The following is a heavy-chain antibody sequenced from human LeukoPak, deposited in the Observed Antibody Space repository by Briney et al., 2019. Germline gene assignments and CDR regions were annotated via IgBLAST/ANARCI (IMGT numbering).Heavy chain of an antibody. CDR3: ARLEYMVRGVIY. Sequence: SETLSLTCTVSGGSISSSSYYWGWIRQPPGKGLEWIGSIYYSGSTYYNPSLKSRVSISVDTSKNQFSLKLSSVTAADTAVYYCARLEYMVRGVIYWGQGTLVTVSS. D-gene: IGHD3-10*01. CDR1: GGSISSSSYY. J-gene: IGHJ4*02. CDR2: IYYSGST. V-gene: IGHV4-39*01.